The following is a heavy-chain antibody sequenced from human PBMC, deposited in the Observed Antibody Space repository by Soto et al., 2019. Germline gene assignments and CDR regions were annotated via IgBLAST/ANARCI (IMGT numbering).Heavy chain of an antibody. CDR2: ISFDGSKK. CDR3: AKDLPATHIYGYQGGYFDY. CDR1: GFTFSSYG. V-gene: IGHV3-30*18. Sequence: QVQLVESGGGVVQPGRSLRLSCAASGFTFSSYGMSWVRQAPGKGLESVAVISFDGSKKYYADSVKGRFTISRDKSKKTLYLQMNSLRAEDTAVYYCAKDLPATHIYGYQGGYFDYWGQGTLVTVSS. J-gene: IGHJ4*02. D-gene: IGHD5-18*01.